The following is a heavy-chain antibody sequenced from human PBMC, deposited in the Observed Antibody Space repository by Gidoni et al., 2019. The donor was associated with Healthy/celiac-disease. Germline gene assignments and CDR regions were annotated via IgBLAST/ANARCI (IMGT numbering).Heavy chain of an antibody. J-gene: IGHJ4*02. CDR3: AKDSSYGH. D-gene: IGHD3-10*01. CDR1: GFTFSSYG. CDR2: ISYDGSNK. Sequence: QVQLVESGGGVVQPGRSLRLSCAASGFTFSSYGMHWVRPAPGKGLEWVAVISYDGSNKYYADSVKGRFTISRDNSKNTLYLQMNSLRAEDTAVYYCAKDSSYGHWGQGTLVTVSS. V-gene: IGHV3-30*18.